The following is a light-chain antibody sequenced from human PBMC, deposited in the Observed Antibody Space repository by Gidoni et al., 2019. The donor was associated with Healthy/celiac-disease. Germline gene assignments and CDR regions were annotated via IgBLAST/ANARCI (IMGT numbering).Light chain of an antibody. J-gene: IGKJ5*01. Sequence: DIQMTQSPSTLSASVGDRVTITCRASQSISSLLAWYQQTPGKAPKLLIYKASSLESGVPSRFSGSGSGTEFTLTISSLQPDDFATYYCQQYNSYSITFGQGTRLEIK. CDR3: QQYNSYSIT. CDR1: QSISSL. V-gene: IGKV1-5*03. CDR2: KAS.